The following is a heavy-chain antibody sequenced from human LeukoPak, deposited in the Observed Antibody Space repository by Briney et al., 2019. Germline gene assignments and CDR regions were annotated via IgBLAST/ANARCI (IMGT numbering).Heavy chain of an antibody. J-gene: IGHJ6*02. CDR2: TYYRSKWYN. D-gene: IGHD4-17*01. CDR1: GDSVSSKSAT. V-gene: IGHV6-1*01. CDR3: ANLQPDYGASPGYYYYYYGMDV. Sequence: SQTLSLTCAISGDSVSSKSATWNWIRQSPSRGLEWLGRTYYRSKWYNDYAVSVKSRITINPDTSKNQFSLQLNSVTPEDTAVYYCANLQPDYGASPGYYYYYYGMDVWGQGTTVTVSS.